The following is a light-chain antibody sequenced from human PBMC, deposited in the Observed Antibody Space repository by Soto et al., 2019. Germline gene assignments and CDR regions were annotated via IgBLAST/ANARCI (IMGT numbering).Light chain of an antibody. V-gene: IGKV3-11*01. CDR3: QQRSNWPPIT. CDR2: DAS. J-gene: IGKJ5*01. Sequence: ESVLTQSPGTLSLSPAARATPSCRASQSLSSNYLAWYQQKPGQAPRLLIYDASNRATGIPARFSGSGSGTDFTLPISSLEPEDFAVYYCQQRSNWPPITFGQGTRLEIK. CDR1: QSLSSNY.